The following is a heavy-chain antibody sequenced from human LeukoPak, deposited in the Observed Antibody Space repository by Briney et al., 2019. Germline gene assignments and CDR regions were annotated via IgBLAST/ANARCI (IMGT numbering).Heavy chain of an antibody. CDR1: GFTFSDYY. CDR3: ARDAVARTFDY. CDR2: ISNSGSTI. D-gene: IGHD6-19*01. J-gene: IGHJ4*02. V-gene: IGHV3-11*01. Sequence: GGSLRLSCAASGFTFSDYYMSWIRQAPGKGLEWVSYISNSGSTIYYADSVKDRFTISRDNAKNSLYLQMNSLRAEDTAVYHCARDAVARTFDYWGQGTLVTVSS.